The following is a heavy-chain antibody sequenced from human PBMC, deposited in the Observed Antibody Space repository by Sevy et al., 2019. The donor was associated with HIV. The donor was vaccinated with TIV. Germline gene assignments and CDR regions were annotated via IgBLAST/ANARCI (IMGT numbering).Heavy chain of an antibody. V-gene: IGHV3-49*04. J-gene: IGHJ6*02. D-gene: IGHD1-26*01. CDR3: TRVEGAADWGMDV. CDR2: IRGKPYGGTT. Sequence: GGSLRLSCTVSGFTFGDYTLSWVRQAPGKGLEWVALIRGKPYGGTTEYAAFGKGRFTISRDDSKSIAYLQMNSLKTEATAVYYCTRVEGAADWGMDVWGQGTTVTVSS. CDR1: GFTFGDYT.